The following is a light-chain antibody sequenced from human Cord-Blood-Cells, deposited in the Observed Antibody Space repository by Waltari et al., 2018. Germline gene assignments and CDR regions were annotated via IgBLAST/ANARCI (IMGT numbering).Light chain of an antibody. Sequence: QSALTQPRPVSGSPGQSVTISCTGTSSDVGGYTYVSWYQQHPGKAPKLMIYDVSGRPSGVPARFSGSKSGNTASLTISGLQAEDEADYYCCSYAGSYTWVFGGGTKLTVL. J-gene: IGLJ3*02. V-gene: IGLV2-11*01. CDR3: CSYAGSYTWV. CDR2: DVS. CDR1: SSDVGGYTY.